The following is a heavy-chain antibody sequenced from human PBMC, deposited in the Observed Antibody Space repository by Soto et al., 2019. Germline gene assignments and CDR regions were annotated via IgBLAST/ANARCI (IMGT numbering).Heavy chain of an antibody. CDR3: AGREGY. CDR2: ISYDGSNK. V-gene: IGHV3-30*03. Sequence: QVQLVESGGGVVQPGRSLRLSCAASGFTFSNYGMHWVRQAPGKGLEWVAVISYDGSNKHYADSVKGRFTISRDNSKNTLYLQMNSLTAEDTAVYYCAGREGYWGQGTLVTVSS. CDR1: GFTFSNYG. J-gene: IGHJ4*02.